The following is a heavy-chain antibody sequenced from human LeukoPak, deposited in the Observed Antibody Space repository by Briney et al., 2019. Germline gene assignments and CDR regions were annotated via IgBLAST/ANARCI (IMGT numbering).Heavy chain of an antibody. Sequence: ASVKVSCKASGDTFTSYGISWVRQAPGQRLEWMGWISAYNGNTNYAQKLQGRVTMTTDTSTSTAYMELRSLRSDDTAVYYCAREAAAGNNWFDPWGQGSLVTVSS. CDR2: ISAYNGNT. V-gene: IGHV1-18*01. J-gene: IGHJ5*02. CDR3: AREAAAGNNWFDP. D-gene: IGHD6-13*01. CDR1: GDTFTSYG.